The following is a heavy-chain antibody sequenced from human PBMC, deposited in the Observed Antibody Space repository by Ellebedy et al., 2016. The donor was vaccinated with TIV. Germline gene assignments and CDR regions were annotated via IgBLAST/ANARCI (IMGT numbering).Heavy chain of an antibody. J-gene: IGHJ6*02. CDR3: ARDTSRNYDILTGYYTPYYYGMDV. CDR1: GSTFSNYS. V-gene: IGHV3-21*01. Sequence: GGSLRLXXAASGSTFSNYSMNWVRQAPGKGLEWVSSISSSSSYIYYADSVKGRFIISRDNAKNSLYLQMNSLRAEDTAGYYCARDTSRNYDILTGYYTPYYYGMDVWGQGTTVTVSS. CDR2: ISSSSSYI. D-gene: IGHD3-9*01.